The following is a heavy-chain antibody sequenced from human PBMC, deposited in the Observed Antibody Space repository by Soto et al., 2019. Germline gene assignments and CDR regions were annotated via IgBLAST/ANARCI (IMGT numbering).Heavy chain of an antibody. CDR2: ISYDGSNK. J-gene: IGHJ3*02. Sequence: QVQLVESGGGVVQPGRSLRLSCAASGFTFSSYGMHWVRQAPGKGLEWGAVISYDGSNKDYADSVKGRFTISRDNSKNTLYLQMNSLRAEDTAVYYCAKDGYCTKGVCYAFDIWRQGTMVTVSS. CDR3: AKDGYCTKGVCYAFDI. D-gene: IGHD2-8*01. V-gene: IGHV3-30*18. CDR1: GFTFSSYG.